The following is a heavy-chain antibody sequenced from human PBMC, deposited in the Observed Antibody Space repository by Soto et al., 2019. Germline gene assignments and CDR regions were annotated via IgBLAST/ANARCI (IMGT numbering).Heavy chain of an antibody. CDR2: INSSSGGT. CDR1: GYTFAGYA. D-gene: IGHD6-19*01. V-gene: IGHV1-2*04. Sequence: ASVKVSCKASGYTFAGYAMHWVRQAPGQRLEWMGWINSSSGGTKYAQKFQGWVTMTRDTSISTAYMELSRLRSDDTAVYYCARATPQYSSGWYSGFDYWGQGTLVTVSS. J-gene: IGHJ4*02. CDR3: ARATPQYSSGWYSGFDY.